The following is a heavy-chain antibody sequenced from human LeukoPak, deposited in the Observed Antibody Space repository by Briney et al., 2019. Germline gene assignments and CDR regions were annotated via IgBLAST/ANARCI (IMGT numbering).Heavy chain of an antibody. CDR2: IYYSGST. J-gene: IGHJ4*02. CDR3: ARGSGYSYGYYGSSGPLGY. D-gene: IGHD5-18*01. V-gene: IGHV4-59*11. CDR1: GGSISSHY. Sequence: ASETLSLTCTVSGGSISSHYWSWIRQPPGKGLEWIGYIYYSGSTNYNPSLKSRVTISVDTSKNQFSLKLSSVTAADTAVYYCARGSGYSYGYYGSSGPLGYWGQGTLVTVSS.